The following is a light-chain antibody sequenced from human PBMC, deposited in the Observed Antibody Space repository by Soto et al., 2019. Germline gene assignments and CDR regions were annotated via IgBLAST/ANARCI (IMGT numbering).Light chain of an antibody. Sequence: QSVLTQPPSVSGAPGQRVTISCTGSSSNIGAGYDVHWYQQLPGTAPNLLIYANSNRPSGVPDRFSGSKSGTSASLAITGLQAEYEADYYCQSYDSSLSVVVFGGGTQLTVL. CDR1: SSNIGAGYD. V-gene: IGLV1-40*01. J-gene: IGLJ2*01. CDR3: QSYDSSLSVVV. CDR2: ANS.